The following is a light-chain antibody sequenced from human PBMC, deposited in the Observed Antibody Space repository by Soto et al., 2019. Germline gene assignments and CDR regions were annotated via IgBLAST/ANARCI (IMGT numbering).Light chain of an antibody. CDR2: AAS. V-gene: IGKV1-39*01. CDR1: QSISSY. J-gene: IGKJ4*01. Sequence: DIQMTQSPSSLSASVGDRVTITCRASQSISSYLHWYQQKPGKAPKLLIYAASSLQSGVPSSFSASGSRTDFTLTISSLQPEDFATYYCQRSLSTPLTFGGGTKVEIK. CDR3: QRSLSTPLT.